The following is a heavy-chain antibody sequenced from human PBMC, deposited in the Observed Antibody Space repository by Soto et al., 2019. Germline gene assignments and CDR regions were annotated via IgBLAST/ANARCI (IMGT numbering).Heavy chain of an antibody. CDR3: TTDDPINKY. Sequence: PGASLRLSCAASGFTFSNAWMSWVRQAPGKGLEWVGRIKSYTNGGTTDYAAPVKGRFAISGDDSKNTLYLQMNSLKTEDAGVYYCTTDDPINKYWGQGTLVTVSS. J-gene: IGHJ4*02. CDR1: GFTFSNAW. V-gene: IGHV3-15*01. CDR2: IKSYTNGGTT.